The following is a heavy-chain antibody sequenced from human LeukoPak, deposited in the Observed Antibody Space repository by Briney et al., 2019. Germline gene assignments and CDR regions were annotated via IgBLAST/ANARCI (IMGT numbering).Heavy chain of an antibody. CDR2: IISYVIST. Sequence: GRSRRLSCAASGFTSSIYCVHWVRHAAGGGLVWVSRIISYVISTSYAGSVKGRFTISRDNDKNTLYLQMNSLRAEDKAVYYCARTYSTGYYTATPTGYFQHWGQRTLVTVSS. CDR1: GFTSSIYC. CDR3: ARTYSTGYYTATPTGYFQH. D-gene: IGHD3-22*01. V-gene: IGHV3-74*01. J-gene: IGHJ1*01.